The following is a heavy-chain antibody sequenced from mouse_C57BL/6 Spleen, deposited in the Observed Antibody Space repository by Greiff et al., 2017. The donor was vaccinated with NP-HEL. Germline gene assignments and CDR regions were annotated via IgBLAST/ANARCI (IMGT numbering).Heavy chain of an antibody. CDR2: INPNNGGT. D-gene: IGHD1-1*01. J-gene: IGHJ3*01. V-gene: IGHV1-22*01. CDR1: GYTFTDYN. CDR3: ARGGSSYGVWFAY. Sequence: VQLQQSGPELVKPGASVKMSCKASGYTFTDYNMHWVKQSHGKSLEWIGYINPNNGGTSYNQKFKGKATLTVNKSSSTAYMELRSLTSEDSAVYYCARGGSSYGVWFAYWGQGTLVTVSA.